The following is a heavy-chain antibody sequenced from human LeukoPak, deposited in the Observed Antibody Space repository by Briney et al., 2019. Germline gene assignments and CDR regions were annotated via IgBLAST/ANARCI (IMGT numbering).Heavy chain of an antibody. CDR1: GGSFSGYY. J-gene: IGHJ6*03. D-gene: IGHD6-13*01. CDR3: ARTRIAAAGRSRGSGPPKDQYYMDV. Sequence: SETLSLTCAVYGGSFSGYYWSWIRQPPGKGLEWIGEIIHSGSTNYNPSLKSRVTISVDTSKNQFSLKLSSVTAADTAVYYSARTRIAAAGRSRGSGPPKDQYYMDVWGKGTTVTVSS. V-gene: IGHV4-34*12. CDR2: IIHSGST.